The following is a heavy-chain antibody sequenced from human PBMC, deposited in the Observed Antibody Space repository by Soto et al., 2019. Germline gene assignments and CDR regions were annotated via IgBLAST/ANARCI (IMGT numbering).Heavy chain of an antibody. CDR2: VSATAGTT. CDR1: GFTFSDHY. V-gene: IGHV3-23*01. D-gene: IGHD3-16*01. Sequence: GGSLRLSCAASGFTFSDHYMDWVRQAPGKGLEWVSLVSATAGTTYYTDSVKGRFTISRDNSRNTVYLQMNSLRADDTAVYYCANDRLAGRLYYPGQRTLVTVSS. J-gene: IGHJ4*02. CDR3: ANDRLAGRLYY.